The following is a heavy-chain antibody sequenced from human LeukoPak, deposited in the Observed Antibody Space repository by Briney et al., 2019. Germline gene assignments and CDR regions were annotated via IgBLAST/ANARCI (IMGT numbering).Heavy chain of an antibody. CDR1: AYSFTSYW. CDR3: ARSTYYYDSSGYYYVY. CDR2: TFRGDSDT. J-gene: IGHJ4*02. D-gene: IGHD3-22*01. Sequence: AESLQISSWGSAYSFTSYWIGCLRQMPGKGLEWLGITFRGDSDTRYSPSFQGHVTISADKSISTADLQWSSLKASDTARYYCARSTYYYDSSGYYYVYWGQGTLVTVSS. V-gene: IGHV5-51*01.